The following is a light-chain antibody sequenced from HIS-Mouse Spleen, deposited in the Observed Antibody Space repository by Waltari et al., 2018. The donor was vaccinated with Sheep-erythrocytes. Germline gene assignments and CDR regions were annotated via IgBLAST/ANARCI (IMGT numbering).Light chain of an antibody. CDR1: SRAVAGYNY. J-gene: IGLJ1*01. V-gene: IGLV2-8*01. Sequence: QSALTQPPSASGSPGQSVPISCTGTSRAVAGYNYFPWYQQHPGKAPKLMIYEVSKRPSGVPDRFSGSKSGNTASLTVSGLQAEDEADYYCSSYAGSNNYVFGTGTKVTVL. CDR2: EVS. CDR3: SSYAGSNNYV.